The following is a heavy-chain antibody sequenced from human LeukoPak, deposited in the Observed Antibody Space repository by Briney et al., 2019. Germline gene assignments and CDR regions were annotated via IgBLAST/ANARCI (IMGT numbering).Heavy chain of an antibody. CDR3: ARGSDVLPVYYFDS. Sequence: GASVKVSCKASGYTFTSYGISWVRQAPGQGLEWMGWISAYNGNTNYAQKLQGRVTMTRDTSISTAYMELSRLRSDDTAVYYCARGSDVLPVYYFDSWGQGTLVTVSS. J-gene: IGHJ4*02. D-gene: IGHD1-14*01. CDR2: ISAYNGNT. CDR1: GYTFTSYG. V-gene: IGHV1-18*01.